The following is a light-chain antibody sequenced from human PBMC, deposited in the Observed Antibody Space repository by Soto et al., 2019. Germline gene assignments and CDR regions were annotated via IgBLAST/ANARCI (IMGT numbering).Light chain of an antibody. V-gene: IGLV1-40*01. Sequence: QSVLTQPPSVSGAPGQRVAISCTGSSSNIGAEYDVHWYQQLPGTAPKRLIYGDNNRPSGVPDRFSGSKSGTSASLAITGLQPKDGADYYCQSYDSSLTTFVFGTGTKVTVL. J-gene: IGLJ1*01. CDR1: SSNIGAEYD. CDR3: QSYDSSLTTFV. CDR2: GDN.